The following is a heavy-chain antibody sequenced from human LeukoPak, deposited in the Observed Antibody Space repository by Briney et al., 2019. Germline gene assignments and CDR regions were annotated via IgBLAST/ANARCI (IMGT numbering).Heavy chain of an antibody. CDR2: ISVSGNT. Sequence: GGSLRLSCAASGFTLSSYAMSWVRQGPGKGLEWVSAISVSGNTYHADSVKGRFTISRDSSKNTLYLQMNSLRAGDAVVYYCAKAPVTTCSGAYCYPFDYWSQGTLVTVSS. D-gene: IGHD2-15*01. V-gene: IGHV3-23*01. J-gene: IGHJ4*02. CDR3: AKAPVTTCSGAYCYPFDY. CDR1: GFTLSSYA.